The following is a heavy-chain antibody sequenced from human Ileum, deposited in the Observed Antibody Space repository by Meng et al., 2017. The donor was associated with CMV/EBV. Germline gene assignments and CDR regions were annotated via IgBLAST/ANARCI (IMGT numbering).Heavy chain of an antibody. J-gene: IGHJ4*02. CDR3: AKGGDSSSADY. CDR1: GFTFSSYG. D-gene: IGHD6-13*01. CDR2: IWSDASNK. Sequence: GGSLRLSCAASGFTFSSYGMHWVRQAPGKGLEWVAVIWSDASNKYYVDSVRGRFTISRDNSKNTLYLQMNNLRADDTAVYYCAKGGDSSSADYWGQGTLVTVSS. V-gene: IGHV3-33*06.